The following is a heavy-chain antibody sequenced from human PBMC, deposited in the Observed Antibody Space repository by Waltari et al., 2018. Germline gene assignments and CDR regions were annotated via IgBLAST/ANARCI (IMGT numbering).Heavy chain of an antibody. J-gene: IGHJ4*02. V-gene: IGHV3-48*03. CDR2: ISSRGTTI. CDR3: ARERNTFIPFDY. Sequence: EVQLVQSGGGLVQPGGSLSLSCAATDFIFSNYELHWIRQAPGKGLEWVSYISSRGTTIYYADSVKGRFTISRDNAKKSLYLQMKGLRAEDTAVYYCARERNTFIPFDYWGQGALVTVSS. D-gene: IGHD2-21*01. CDR1: DFIFSNYE.